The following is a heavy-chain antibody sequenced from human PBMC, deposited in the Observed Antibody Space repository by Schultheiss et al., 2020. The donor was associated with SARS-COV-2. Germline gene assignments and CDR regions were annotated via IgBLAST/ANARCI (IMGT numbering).Heavy chain of an antibody. Sequence: SETLSLTCAVYGGSFSGYYWSWIRQPPGKGLECIGEINHSGSTNYNPSLKSRVTISVDTSKNQFSLKLSSVTAADTAVYYCASLIPSRPYQLLHYRYGMDVWGQGTTVTVSS. V-gene: IGHV4-34*01. J-gene: IGHJ6*02. D-gene: IGHD2-2*01. CDR1: GGSFSGYY. CDR2: INHSGST. CDR3: ASLIPSRPYQLLHYRYGMDV.